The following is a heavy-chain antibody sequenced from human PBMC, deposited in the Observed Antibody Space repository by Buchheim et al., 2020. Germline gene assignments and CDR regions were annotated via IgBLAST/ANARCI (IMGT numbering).Heavy chain of an antibody. D-gene: IGHD3-22*01. V-gene: IGHV3-48*01. Sequence: EVQLVESGGGLVQPGGSLRLSCEASGFSFSSYSMNWVRQAPGKGLQWLSYISSDSSTVYYADSVKGRFTISRDNAKNSLYLQMHRLRAEDTAVYYCARVEFRGYDYDKSGWFDPGGQGTL. J-gene: IGHJ5*02. CDR1: GFSFSSYS. CDR2: ISSDSSTV. CDR3: ARVEFRGYDYDKSGWFDP.